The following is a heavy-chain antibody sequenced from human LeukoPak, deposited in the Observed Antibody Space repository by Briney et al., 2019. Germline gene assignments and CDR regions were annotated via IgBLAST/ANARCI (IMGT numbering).Heavy chain of an antibody. J-gene: IGHJ3*02. CDR3: ARGAKYYDISAGLSKGVDVFDI. CDR2: MSYSGST. V-gene: IGHV4-39*07. CDR1: GGSINSSSYY. Sequence: SETLSLTCTVSGGSINSSSYYWGWIRQPPGKGLAWIGSMSYSGSTYSNPSLKSRLTISVGTSKNQFSLKLSSVTAADTAVYYCARGAKYYDISAGLSKGVDVFDIWGQGTMVTVSS. D-gene: IGHD3-9*01.